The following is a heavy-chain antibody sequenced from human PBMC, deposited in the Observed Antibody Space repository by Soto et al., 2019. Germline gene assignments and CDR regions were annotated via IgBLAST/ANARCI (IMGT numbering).Heavy chain of an antibody. Sequence: PGESLKISCKGSGYSFTSYWISWVRQMPGKGLEWMGRIDPSDSYTNYSPSFQGHVTISADKSISTAYLQWSSLKASDTAMYYCARLDSSGYYYYYGMDVWGQGTTVTVSS. CDR2: IDPSDSYT. CDR3: ARLDSSGYYYYYGMDV. J-gene: IGHJ6*02. V-gene: IGHV5-10-1*01. CDR1: GYSFTSYW. D-gene: IGHD3-22*01.